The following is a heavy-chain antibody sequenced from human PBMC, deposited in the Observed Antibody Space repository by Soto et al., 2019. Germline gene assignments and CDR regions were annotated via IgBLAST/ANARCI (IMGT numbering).Heavy chain of an antibody. Sequence: VQLQESGPGLVKPSQTLSLTCTVSGGSISSGGYYWSWIRQHPGKGLERIGYIYYSGSTYYNPSLKSRVTMSVDTSKNQFSLKLSSVTAADTAVSYCARDVGDHDYSLKDAFDIWGQGTMVNVSS. CDR1: GGSISSGGYY. V-gene: IGHV4-31*03. CDR3: ARDVGDHDYSLKDAFDI. D-gene: IGHD4-4*01. CDR2: IYYSGST. J-gene: IGHJ3*02.